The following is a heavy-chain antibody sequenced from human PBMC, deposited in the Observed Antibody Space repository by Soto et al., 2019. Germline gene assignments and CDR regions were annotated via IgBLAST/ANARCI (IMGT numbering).Heavy chain of an antibody. J-gene: IGHJ4*02. CDR3: ANESCRGGACHYAYIDF. D-gene: IGHD2-15*01. CDR2: TLGSGETT. V-gene: IGHV3-23*01. Sequence: EVQLLESGGGLAQPGGSLRVSCAASGFTFSNYAMSWVRQAPGKGLEWVSATLGSGETTWYADSVKGRFTISRDNSKNTLYLQMNSLRAEDTSVYYCANESCRGGACHYAYIDFWGQGTLVTVSS. CDR1: GFTFSNYA.